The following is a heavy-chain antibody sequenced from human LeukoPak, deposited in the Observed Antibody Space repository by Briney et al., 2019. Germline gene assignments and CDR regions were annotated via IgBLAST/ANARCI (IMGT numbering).Heavy chain of an antibody. CDR1: GGSFSGYY. J-gene: IGHJ4*02. V-gene: IGHV4-34*01. CDR3: ARSPYCSGGSCYFDY. D-gene: IGHD2-15*01. Sequence: SETLSLTCAVYGGSFSGYYWSWIRQPPGKGLEWIGEINHSGSTNYNPSLKSRVTMSVDTSKHQFSLKLSSVTAADTAVYYCARSPYCSGGSCYFDYWGQGTLVTVSS. CDR2: INHSGST.